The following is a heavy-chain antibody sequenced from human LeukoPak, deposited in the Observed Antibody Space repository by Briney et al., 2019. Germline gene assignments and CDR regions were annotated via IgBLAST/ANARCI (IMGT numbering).Heavy chain of an antibody. CDR1: GFTFHDYA. D-gene: IGHD6-19*01. V-gene: IGHV3-9*01. Sequence: QSGGSLRLSCAASGFTFHDYAMHWVRQAPGKGLEWVSGISWNSGIIGYADSVKGRFTISRDNSKNTLYLQMNSLRAEDTAVYYVTCEGSSGWYGGRNAFDIWGQGTMVTVSS. J-gene: IGHJ3*02. CDR2: ISWNSGII. CDR3: TCEGSSGWYGGRNAFDI.